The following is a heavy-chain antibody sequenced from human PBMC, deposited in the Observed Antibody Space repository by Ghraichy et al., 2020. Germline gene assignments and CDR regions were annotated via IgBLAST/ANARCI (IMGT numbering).Heavy chain of an antibody. CDR3: ARDILGYCSGGSCYGEGDY. D-gene: IGHD2-15*01. V-gene: IGHV1-69*13. Sequence: VKVSCKASGGTFSSYAISWVRQAPGQGLEWMGGIIPIFGTANYAQKFQGRVTITADESTSTAYMELSSLRSEDTAVYYCARDILGYCSGGSCYGEGDYWGQGTLVTVSS. J-gene: IGHJ4*02. CDR2: IIPIFGTA. CDR1: GGTFSSYA.